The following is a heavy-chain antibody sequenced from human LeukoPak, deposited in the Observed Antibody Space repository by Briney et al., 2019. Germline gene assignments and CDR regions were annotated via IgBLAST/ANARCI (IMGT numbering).Heavy chain of an antibody. CDR1: GFTFSSYA. Sequence: TGGSLRLSCAASGFTFSSYAMSWARQAPGKGLEWVSAISGSGGSTFSADSVKGRFTISRDNSKNTLYLQMNSLRAEDTAVYYCAKQESWSNFDSWGQGTLVTVSS. CDR2: ISGSGGST. D-gene: IGHD2-15*01. J-gene: IGHJ4*02. V-gene: IGHV3-23*01. CDR3: AKQESWSNFDS.